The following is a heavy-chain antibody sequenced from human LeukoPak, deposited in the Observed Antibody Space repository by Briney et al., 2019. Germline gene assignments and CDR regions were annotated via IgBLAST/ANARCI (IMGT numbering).Heavy chain of an antibody. CDR1: GYTFTSYG. Sequence: GASVKVSCKASGYTFTSYGISWVGQAPGQGLEWMGWISAYNGNTNYAQKLQGRVTMTTDTSTSTAYMELRSLRSDDTAVYYCARDGIVWFGELSPGGAFDIWGQGTMVTVSS. CDR2: ISAYNGNT. V-gene: IGHV1-18*01. D-gene: IGHD3-10*01. J-gene: IGHJ3*02. CDR3: ARDGIVWFGELSPGGAFDI.